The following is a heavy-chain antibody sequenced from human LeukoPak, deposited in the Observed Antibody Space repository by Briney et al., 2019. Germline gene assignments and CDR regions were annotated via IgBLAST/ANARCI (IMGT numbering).Heavy chain of an antibody. J-gene: IGHJ4*02. Sequence: ASVKVSCKASGYTFTSYDINWVRQATGQGLEWMGWMNPNSGNTGYAQKFQGRVTMTRNTSISTAYMELSSLRSEDTAVYYCAKGRRGYSSSPVDYWGQGTLVTVSS. CDR2: MNPNSGNT. D-gene: IGHD6-6*01. CDR1: GYTFTSYD. CDR3: AKGRRGYSSSPVDY. V-gene: IGHV1-8*01.